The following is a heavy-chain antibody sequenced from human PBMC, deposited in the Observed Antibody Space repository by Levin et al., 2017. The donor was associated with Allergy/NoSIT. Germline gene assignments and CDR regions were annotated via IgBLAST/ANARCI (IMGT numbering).Heavy chain of an antibody. Sequence: PGGSLRLSCKTSGYTFNAYYITWVRQAPGQGLEYMGWISGYNGVTNYAQRLQGRVTLTTDRSATTAYMELRNLRFDDTAIYYCARTTDFWGDYRGLDVWGQGTTVTVSS. CDR1: GYTFNAYY. D-gene: IGHD3-3*01. CDR2: ISGYNGVT. J-gene: IGHJ6*02. V-gene: IGHV1-18*01. CDR3: ARTTDFWGDYRGLDV.